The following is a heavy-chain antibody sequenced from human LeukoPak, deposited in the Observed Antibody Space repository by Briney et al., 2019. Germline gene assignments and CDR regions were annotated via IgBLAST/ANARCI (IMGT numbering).Heavy chain of an antibody. V-gene: IGHV4-30-4*01. Sequence: SETLSLTCTVSGGSISSGDYYWSWIRQPPGKGLEWIGYIYYSGSTYYNPSLKSRVTISVDTSKNQFSLKLSSVTAADTAVYYCARAGWRYYYDSSGKNWFDPWGQGTLVTVSS. D-gene: IGHD3-22*01. CDR3: ARAGWRYYYDSSGKNWFDP. CDR1: GGSISSGDYY. J-gene: IGHJ5*02. CDR2: IYYSGST.